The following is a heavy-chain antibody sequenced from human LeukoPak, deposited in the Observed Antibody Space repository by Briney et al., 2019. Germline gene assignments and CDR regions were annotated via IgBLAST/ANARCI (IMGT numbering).Heavy chain of an antibody. CDR3: ARLDNRGAAAGPIRY. CDR1: GGSISSGSYY. CDR2: IYTSAST. J-gene: IGHJ4*02. V-gene: IGHV4-61*02. D-gene: IGHD6-13*01. Sequence: SETLSLTCTVSGGSISSGSYYWSWIRQPAGKGLEWIRRIYTSASTNYNPSLKSRVTISVDPSKSQFSLKLSSVTAADTAVYYCARLDNRGAAAGPIRYWGQGTLVTVSS.